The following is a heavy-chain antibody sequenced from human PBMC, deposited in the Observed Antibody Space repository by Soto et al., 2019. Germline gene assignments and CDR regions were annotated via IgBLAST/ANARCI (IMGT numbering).Heavy chain of an antibody. Sequence: GESLKISCKGSGYSFTSYWIGWVRQMPGKGLEWMGIIYPGDSDTRYSPSFQGQVTISADKSISTAYLQWSSLKASDTAMYYCARLTQYYDILTGKEDAFDIWGQGTMVTVSS. J-gene: IGHJ3*02. D-gene: IGHD3-9*01. CDR3: ARLTQYYDILTGKEDAFDI. V-gene: IGHV5-51*01. CDR2: IYPGDSDT. CDR1: GYSFTSYW.